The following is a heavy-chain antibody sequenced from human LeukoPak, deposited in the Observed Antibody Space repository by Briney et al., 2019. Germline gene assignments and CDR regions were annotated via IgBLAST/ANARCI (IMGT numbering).Heavy chain of an antibody. Sequence: ASVKVSCKASGYTFTSYGISWVRQAPGQGLEWMGWISAYNGNTNYAQKLQGRVTMTTDTSTSTAYMELRSLRSDDTAVYYCTRRYYYDSSGYPLYCYYYMDVWGKGTTVTVSS. J-gene: IGHJ6*03. V-gene: IGHV1-18*01. D-gene: IGHD3-22*01. CDR3: TRRYYYDSSGYPLYCYYYMDV. CDR1: GYTFTSYG. CDR2: ISAYNGNT.